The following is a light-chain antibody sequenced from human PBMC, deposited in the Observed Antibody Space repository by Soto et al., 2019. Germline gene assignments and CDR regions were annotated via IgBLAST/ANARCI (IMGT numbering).Light chain of an antibody. CDR2: EVT. V-gene: IGLV2-8*01. J-gene: IGLJ3*02. CDR3: ASDVGGTDFKLV. Sequence: QSALTQPPSASGSPGQSVTISCTGASSDFGGDNYVSWYQQHPGKVPKLMIYEVTKRPSGVPDRFSGSKSGNTASLTVSGLQAEDEADYYCASDVGGTDFKLVFGGGTKL. CDR1: SSDFGGDNY.